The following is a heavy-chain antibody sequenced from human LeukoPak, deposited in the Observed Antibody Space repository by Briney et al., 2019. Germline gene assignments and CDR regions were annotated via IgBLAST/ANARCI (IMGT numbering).Heavy chain of an antibody. V-gene: IGHV3-49*04. J-gene: IGHJ4*02. CDR1: GFTFGDYA. Sequence: PGGSLRLSCTASGFTFGDYAMSWVRQAPGKGLEWVGFIRSKAYGGTTEYAASVKGRFTISRDDSKSIAYLQMNSLKTEDTAVYYCTAWPYYYGSGTDYWGQGTLVTVSS. CDR3: TAWPYYYGSGTDY. D-gene: IGHD3-10*01. CDR2: IRSKAYGGTT.